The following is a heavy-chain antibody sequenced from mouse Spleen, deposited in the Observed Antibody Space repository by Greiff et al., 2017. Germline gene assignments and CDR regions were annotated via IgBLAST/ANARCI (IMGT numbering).Heavy chain of an antibody. J-gene: IGHJ4*01. D-gene: IGHD2-12*01. Sequence: VQLQQSGAELVKPGASVKMSCKASGYTFTSYWITWVKQRPGQGLEWIGDIYPGSGSTNYNEKFKSKATLTVDTSSSTAYMQLSSLTSEDSAVYYCARGGVTTGYAMDYWGQGTSVTVSS. V-gene: IGHV1-55*01. CDR2: IYPGSGST. CDR3: ARGGVTTGYAMDY. CDR1: GYTFTSYW.